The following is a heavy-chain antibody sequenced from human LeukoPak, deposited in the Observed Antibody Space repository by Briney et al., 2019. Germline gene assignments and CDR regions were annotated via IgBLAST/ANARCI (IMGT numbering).Heavy chain of an antibody. Sequence: GGSLRLSCSASGFTFSSYAIHWVRQAPGKGLEYVSAISDNGGSTYYADSVKGRFTISRDNSKNTLYLQMNSLRAEDTAVYYCATPYYYDSSWYDAFDIWGQGTMVTVSS. CDR2: ISDNGGST. V-gene: IGHV3-64*04. CDR1: GFTFSSYA. CDR3: ATPYYYDSSWYDAFDI. D-gene: IGHD3-22*01. J-gene: IGHJ3*02.